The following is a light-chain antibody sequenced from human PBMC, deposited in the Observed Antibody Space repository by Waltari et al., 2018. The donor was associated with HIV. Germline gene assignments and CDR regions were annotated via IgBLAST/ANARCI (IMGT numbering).Light chain of an antibody. V-gene: IGLV3-19*01. J-gene: IGLJ3*02. CDR2: GQN. CDR1: ILRSFY. CDR3: YARDRSGDRWL. Sequence: SSDLSQDPGVSVALGQTVTITCQGDILRSFYANWCQQKPGQAPVLVIYGQNNRPSGIPDRFAASRSGDTASLTITGAQAEDEADYDCYARDRSGDRWLFGGGTRLTVL.